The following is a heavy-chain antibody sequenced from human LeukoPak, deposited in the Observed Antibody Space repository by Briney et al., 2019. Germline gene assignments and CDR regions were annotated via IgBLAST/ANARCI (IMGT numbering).Heavy chain of an antibody. CDR3: AGGSGSSVRKSAFDI. J-gene: IGHJ3*02. V-gene: IGHV3-30*02. CDR2: IHHDGNNK. CDR1: GFKFTTYG. D-gene: IGHD3-10*01. Sequence: QTGGSLRLSCAASGFKFTTYGMHWVRQAPGKGLEWVAVIHHDGNNKYYADSVKGRFTISRDNSKNTVYLQMNSLGAEDTAVYSCAGGSGSSVRKSAFDIWGQGTMVTVSS.